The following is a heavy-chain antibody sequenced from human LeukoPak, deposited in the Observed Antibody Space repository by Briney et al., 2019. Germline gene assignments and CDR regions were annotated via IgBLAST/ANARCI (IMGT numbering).Heavy chain of an antibody. CDR2: ISYDGSNK. CDR3: AKGSGLVSSGYQDY. V-gene: IGHV3-30*18. Sequence: PGRSLRLSCAASGFTFSSYGMHWVRQAPGKGLEWVAIISYDGSNKYYADSVKGRFTISRDNSKNTLYLQMNSLRAEDTAVYYCAKGSGLVSSGYQDYWGQGTLVTVSS. CDR1: GFTFSSYG. D-gene: IGHD3-22*01. J-gene: IGHJ4*02.